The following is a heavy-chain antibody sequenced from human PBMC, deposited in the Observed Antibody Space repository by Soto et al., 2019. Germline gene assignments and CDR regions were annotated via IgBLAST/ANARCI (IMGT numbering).Heavy chain of an antibody. CDR2: ISYDGSNK. J-gene: IGHJ4*02. V-gene: IGHV3-30*18. D-gene: IGHD5-18*01. CDR3: AKDSPDTAMVPLDY. Sequence: GGSLRLSCAASGFTFSSYGMHWVRQAPGKGLEWVAVISYDGSNKYYADSVKGRFTISRDNSKNTLYLQMNSLRAEDTAVYYCAKDSPDTAMVPLDYWGQGTLVTVSS. CDR1: GFTFSSYG.